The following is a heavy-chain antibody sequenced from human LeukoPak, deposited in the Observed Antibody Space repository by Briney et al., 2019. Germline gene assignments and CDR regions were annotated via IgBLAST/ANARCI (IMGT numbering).Heavy chain of an antibody. J-gene: IGHJ3*02. D-gene: IGHD5-12*01. CDR3: ARASGGYVVSAFDI. V-gene: IGHV4-4*02. CDR1: GGSISSSNW. CDR2: IYHSGST. Sequence: SETLSLTCAVSGGSISSSNWWSWVRQPPGKGLEWIGEIYHSGSTNYNPSLKSRVTISVDKSKTQFSLKLSSVTAADTAVYYCARASGGYVVSAFDIWGQGTMVTVSS.